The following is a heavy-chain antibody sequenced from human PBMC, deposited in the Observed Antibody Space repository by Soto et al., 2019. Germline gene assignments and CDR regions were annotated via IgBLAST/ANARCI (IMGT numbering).Heavy chain of an antibody. CDR3: ATMLLNDLSAFDI. CDR1: GYSFTSYW. J-gene: IGHJ3*02. Sequence: GESLKISCKGSGYSFTSYWIGWVRQMPGKGLEWMGRIDPSDSYTNYSPSFQGHVTISADKSISTAYLQWGSLKASDTAMYYCATMLLNDLSAFDIWGQGTMVTVSS. D-gene: IGHD2-15*01. V-gene: IGHV5-10-1*01. CDR2: IDPSDSYT.